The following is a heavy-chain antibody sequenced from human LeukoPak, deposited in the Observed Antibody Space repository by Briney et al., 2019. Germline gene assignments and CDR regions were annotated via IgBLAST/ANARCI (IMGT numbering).Heavy chain of an antibody. V-gene: IGHV1-69*13. CDR1: GGTFNGYA. D-gene: IGHD3-22*01. Sequence: SVKVSCKTSGGTFNGYAISWVRQAPGQGLEWMGGITAIFRTTNYAQKFQGRVTITADESMSTVYMELSSLRSEDTAVYYCARHSGYHSTMYLDYWGQGTLVTVSS. J-gene: IGHJ4*02. CDR3: ARHSGYHSTMYLDY. CDR2: ITAIFRTT.